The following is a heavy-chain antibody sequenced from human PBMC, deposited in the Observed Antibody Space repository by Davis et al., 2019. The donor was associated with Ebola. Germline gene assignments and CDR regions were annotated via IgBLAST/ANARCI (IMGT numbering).Heavy chain of an antibody. CDR1: DVSISSGYYY. Sequence: PSETLSLTCIVSDVSISSGYYYWNWIRQPAGKGLEWIGHISPRGSSNYNPSLKSRVTMSVDTSKSQFSLELSSVTAADTAVYYCARAKPGTSPIAFDIWGQGTLFSFSS. J-gene: IGHJ3*02. V-gene: IGHV4-61*09. D-gene: IGHD3/OR15-3a*01. CDR3: ARAKPGTSPIAFDI. CDR2: ISPRGSS.